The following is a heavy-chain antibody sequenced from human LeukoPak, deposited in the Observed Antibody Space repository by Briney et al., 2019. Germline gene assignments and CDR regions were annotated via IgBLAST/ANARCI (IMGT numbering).Heavy chain of an antibody. V-gene: IGHV3-74*01. D-gene: IGHD3-10*01. CDR3: ARVWFRSRGYHLTYYYYMDV. Sequence: ESSTTYADSVKGRFTISRDNAKNTLYLQMNSLRAEDTAVYYCARVWFRSRGYHLTYYYYMDVWGKGTTVTVSS. J-gene: IGHJ6*03. CDR2: ESST.